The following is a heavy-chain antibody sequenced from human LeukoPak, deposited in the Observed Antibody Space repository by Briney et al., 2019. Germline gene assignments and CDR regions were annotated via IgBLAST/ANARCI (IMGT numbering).Heavy chain of an antibody. CDR3: ARVIAAPDLYYFDY. CDR2: ISSSSSTI. J-gene: IGHJ4*02. D-gene: IGHD6-13*01. V-gene: IGHV3-48*01. Sequence: GGSLRLSCAASGFTFSSYSMNWVRQVPGKGLEWVSYISSSSSTIYYADSVKGRFTISRDNAKNSLYLQMNSLRAEDTAVYYCARVIAAPDLYYFDYWGQGTLVTVSS. CDR1: GFTFSSYS.